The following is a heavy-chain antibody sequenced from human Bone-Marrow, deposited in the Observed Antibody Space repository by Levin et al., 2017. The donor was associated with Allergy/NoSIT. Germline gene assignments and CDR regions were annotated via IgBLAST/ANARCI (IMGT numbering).Heavy chain of an antibody. CDR2: INHSGST. J-gene: IGHJ4*02. D-gene: IGHD3-9*01. CDR1: GGSFTGYY. Sequence: SETLSLTFAVSGGSFTGYYWNWIRQPPGKGLEWIGEINHSGSTNYSPSLKSRVTISLDTSKNQFSLRLSSVTAAATAVYYCTRGQRRAYYDVLTGSPPDYWGQGTLVTVSS. V-gene: IGHV4-34*01. CDR3: TRGQRRAYYDVLTGSPPDY.